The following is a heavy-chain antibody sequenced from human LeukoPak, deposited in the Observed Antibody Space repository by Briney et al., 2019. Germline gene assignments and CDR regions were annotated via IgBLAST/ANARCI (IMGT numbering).Heavy chain of an antibody. V-gene: IGHV1-8*01. CDR2: MNPNSGNT. CDR3: ARDLAYSSSWLYYYYYMDV. D-gene: IGHD6-6*01. J-gene: IGHJ6*03. CDR1: GYTFTSYD. Sequence: ASVKVSCKASGYTFTSYDINWVRQATGQGLEWMGWMNPNSGNTGYAQKFQGRVTMTRNTSISTAYMELSSLRSEDTAVYYCARDLAYSSSWLYYYYYMDVWGKGTTVTVSS.